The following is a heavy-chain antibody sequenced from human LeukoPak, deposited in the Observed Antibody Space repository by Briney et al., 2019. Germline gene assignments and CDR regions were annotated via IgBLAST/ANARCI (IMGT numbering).Heavy chain of an antibody. D-gene: IGHD2/OR15-2a*01. CDR2: IYYSGRT. CDR1: GGPISIYY. V-gene: IGHV4-59*08. CDR3: ARSQNLSFDY. J-gene: IGHJ4*02. Sequence: SETLSLTCTVSGGPISIYYLSWLRQPPGKGLEGVGYIYYSGRTNYNPSLQSRVTIPVDTSKNQFSLKLSSVTAADTAVYYCARSQNLSFDYWGPGTLVTVSS.